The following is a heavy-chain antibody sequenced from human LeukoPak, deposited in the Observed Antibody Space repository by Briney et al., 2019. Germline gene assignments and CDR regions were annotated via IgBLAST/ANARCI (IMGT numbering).Heavy chain of an antibody. D-gene: IGHD3-10*01. J-gene: IGHJ1*01. CDR3: ARDGPGGYFQH. V-gene: IGHV3-9*01. CDR2: ISWNSGSI. CDR1: GFTFDDYA. Sequence: PGGSLRLSCAASGFTFDDYAMHWVRQAPGKGLXWVSGISWNSGSIGYADSVKGRFTISRDNAKNSLYLQMNSPRAEDTAVYYCARDGPGGYFQHWGQGTLVTVSS.